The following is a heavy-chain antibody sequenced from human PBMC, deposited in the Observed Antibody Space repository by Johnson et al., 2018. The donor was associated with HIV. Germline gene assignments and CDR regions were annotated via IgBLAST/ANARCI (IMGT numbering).Heavy chain of an antibody. CDR3: AKVDCGGDTCAGYVPFDL. J-gene: IGHJ3*01. CDR2: VNSDGYST. V-gene: IGHV3-74*01. CDR1: GFTLSDYW. D-gene: IGHD2-21*01. Sequence: EVQLVESGGGLVQPGGSLRLSCAAYGFTLSDYWMHWVRQGTGKGLAWVARVNSDGYSTSYAGSVKGRFTISRDNAKYTVDLQMNSLRVEDTAVYYCAKVDCGGDTCAGYVPFDLWGQGTLVTVSS.